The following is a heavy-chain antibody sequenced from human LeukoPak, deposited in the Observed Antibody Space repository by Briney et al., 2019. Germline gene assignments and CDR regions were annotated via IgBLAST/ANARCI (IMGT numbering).Heavy chain of an antibody. CDR3: AREVCSGGSCYAVFDY. J-gene: IGHJ4*02. Sequence: GASVKLSCTASGYTFTGYYMHWVRQAPGHGLEWMGWINPNSGGTNSAQNFHGRVTMTSDTSISTAYMEPSRLRSDDTAVYYCAREVCSGGSCYAVFDYWGQGTLVTVSS. CDR1: GYTFTGYY. V-gene: IGHV1-2*02. CDR2: INPNSGGT. D-gene: IGHD2-15*01.